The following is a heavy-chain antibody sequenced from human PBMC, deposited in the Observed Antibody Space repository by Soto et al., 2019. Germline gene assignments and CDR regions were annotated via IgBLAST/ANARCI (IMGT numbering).Heavy chain of an antibody. CDR3: ARENGGMDV. J-gene: IGHJ6*02. CDR1: GFTFSSYG. CDR2: IWYDGSNK. Sequence: GGSLRLSCAASGFTFSSYGMHWVRQAPGKGLEWVAVIWYDGSNKYYADSVKGRSTISRDNSKNTLYLQMNSLRAEDTAVYYCARENGGMDVWGQGTTVTVSS. V-gene: IGHV3-33*01.